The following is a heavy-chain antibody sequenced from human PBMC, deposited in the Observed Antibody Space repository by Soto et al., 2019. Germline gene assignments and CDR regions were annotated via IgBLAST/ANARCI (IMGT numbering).Heavy chain of an antibody. D-gene: IGHD5-18*01. J-gene: IGHJ4*02. CDR1: GGSISSYY. V-gene: IGHV4-59*08. CDR2: IYYSGST. CDR3: ATSSPGRGGSSYGYDFDY. Sequence: PSETLSLTCTVSGGSISSYYWSWIRQPPGKGLEWIGYIYYSGSTNYNPSLKSRVTISVDTSKNQFSLKLSSVTAADTAVYYCATSSPGRGGSSYGYDFDYWGQGTLVTVS.